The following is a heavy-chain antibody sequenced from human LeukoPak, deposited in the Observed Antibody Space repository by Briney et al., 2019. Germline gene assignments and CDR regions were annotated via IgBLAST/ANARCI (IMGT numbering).Heavy chain of an antibody. CDR3: ARAVGYGSGSYRFDY. D-gene: IGHD3-10*01. V-gene: IGHV4-59*12. J-gene: IGHJ4*02. CDR1: GGSISSYY. Sequence: SETLSLTCTVSGGSISSYYWSWIRQPPGKGLEWIGYIYDSGSTNYNPSLKSRVTISVDTSKNQFSLKLTSVTAADTAVYYCARAVGYGSGSYRFDYWGQGTLVTVSS. CDR2: IYDSGST.